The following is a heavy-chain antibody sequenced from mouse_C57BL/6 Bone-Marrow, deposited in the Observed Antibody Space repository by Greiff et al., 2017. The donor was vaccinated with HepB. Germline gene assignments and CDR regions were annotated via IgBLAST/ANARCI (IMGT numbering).Heavy chain of an antibody. D-gene: IGHD2-4*01. J-gene: IGHJ3*01. Sequence: VQLQQSGPELVKPGASVKISCKASGYTFTDYYMNWVKQSHGKSLEWIGDINPNNGGTSYNQKFKGKATLTVDKSSSTAYMELRSLTSEDSAVYYCATSRPYDYDLPGFFHWGQGTLVTVSA. CDR3: ATSRPYDYDLPGFFH. CDR1: GYTFTDYY. CDR2: INPNNGGT. V-gene: IGHV1-26*01.